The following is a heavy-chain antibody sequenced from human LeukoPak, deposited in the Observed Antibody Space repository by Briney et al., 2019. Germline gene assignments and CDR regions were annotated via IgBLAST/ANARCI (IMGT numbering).Heavy chain of an antibody. CDR3: AREKSGSNAAFDY. CDR2: IKQDGSQK. CDR1: GFTFSTYW. V-gene: IGHV3-7*01. Sequence: GGSLRLSCAVSGFTFSTYWMSWVRQAPGKGLEWVANIKQDGSQKYYVHSVKGRFTISRDNAKNSLYLQMNSLRAEDTAVYYCAREKSGSNAAFDYWGQGTLATVSS. D-gene: IGHD1-26*01. J-gene: IGHJ4*02.